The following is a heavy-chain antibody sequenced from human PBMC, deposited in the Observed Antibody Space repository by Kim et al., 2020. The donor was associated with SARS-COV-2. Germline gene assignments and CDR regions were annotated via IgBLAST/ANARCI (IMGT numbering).Heavy chain of an antibody. J-gene: IGHJ4*02. CDR1: GSTFSDYA. CDR3: AREEGISGWYTVDY. D-gene: IGHD6-19*01. CDR2: IRENGIKI. V-gene: IGHV3-23*01. Sequence: GGSLRLSCAASGSTFSDYAMSWPRRAPGKGLAWVSTIRENGIKIYYAESVKGRVTTSRDNSKNMLFLQMNSLSAEDTAIYYSAREEGISGWYTVDYWGKG.